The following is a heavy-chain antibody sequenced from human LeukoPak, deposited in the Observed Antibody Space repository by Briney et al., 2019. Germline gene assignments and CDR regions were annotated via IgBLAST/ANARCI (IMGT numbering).Heavy chain of an antibody. J-gene: IGHJ5*02. D-gene: IGHD3-10*01. V-gene: IGHV1-2*02. Sequence: GASVKVSCKASGYTFTGYYMHWVRQAPGQGLEWMGWINPNSGGTNYAQKFQGRVTMTRDTSISTAYMELSRLRSDDTAVYYCARDRTMVRGFRWFDPWGQGTLVTVSS. CDR3: ARDRTMVRGFRWFDP. CDR1: GYTFTGYY. CDR2: INPNSGGT.